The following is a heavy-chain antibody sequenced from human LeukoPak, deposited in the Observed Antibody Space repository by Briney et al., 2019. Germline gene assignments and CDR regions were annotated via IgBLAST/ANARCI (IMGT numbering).Heavy chain of an antibody. D-gene: IGHD2-2*01. V-gene: IGHV4-4*02. CDR3: AGDQVVPAARGYYYYMDV. J-gene: IGHJ6*03. CDR2: IYHSGST. CDR1: GGSISSSNW. Sequence: SGTLSLTCAVSGGSISSSNWWSWVRQPPGKGLEWIGEIYHSGSTNYNPSLKSRVTIAVDKSKNQFSLKLSSVTAADTAVYYCAGDQVVPAARGYYYYMDVWGKGTTVTVSS.